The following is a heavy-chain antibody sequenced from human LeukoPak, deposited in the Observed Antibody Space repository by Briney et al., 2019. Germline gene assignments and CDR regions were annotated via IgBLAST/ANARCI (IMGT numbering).Heavy chain of an antibody. CDR3: ARDRLSLGAFDI. V-gene: IGHV4-59*11. D-gene: IGHD7-27*01. Sequence: SETLSLTCTVSNVSFADHYWSWIRQSPGKGLEWIGYVYYSALTNYNPSLRSRVTISIDTSKNQFSLRLSSLTAADTAVYYCARDRLSLGAFDIWGQGTMVTVSS. CDR1: NVSFADHY. J-gene: IGHJ3*02. CDR2: VYYSALT.